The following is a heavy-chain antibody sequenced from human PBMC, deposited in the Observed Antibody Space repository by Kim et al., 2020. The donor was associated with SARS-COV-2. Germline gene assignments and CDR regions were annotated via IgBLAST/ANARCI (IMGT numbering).Heavy chain of an antibody. CDR2: IWYDASNK. CDR3: ARGRAAEGSWIFGYFDY. D-gene: IGHD2-15*01. CDR1: GFTFTNYG. J-gene: IGHJ4*02. Sequence: GGSLRLSCVASGFTFTNYGVHWVRQAPGKGLEWVAVIWYDASNKYYAESVKGRFTISRDNSKNTVYLQMNSLRVEDTAVYYCARGRAAEGSWIFGYFDYWGQGTLVTVSS. V-gene: IGHV3-33*01.